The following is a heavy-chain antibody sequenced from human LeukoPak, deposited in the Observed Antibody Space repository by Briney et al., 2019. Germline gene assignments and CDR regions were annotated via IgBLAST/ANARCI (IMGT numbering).Heavy chain of an antibody. V-gene: IGHV4-39*01. CDR3: ARHAGVGHWLDP. CDR2: IYYSGST. J-gene: IGHJ5*02. Sequence: SETLSLTCTVSGGSISSSSYYWGWIRQPPGKGLEWIGSIYYSGSTYYNPSLKSRVTISVDTSKNQFSLKLSSVTAADTAVYYCARHAGVGHWLDPWGQGTLVTVSS. D-gene: IGHD3-10*01. CDR1: GGSISSSSYY.